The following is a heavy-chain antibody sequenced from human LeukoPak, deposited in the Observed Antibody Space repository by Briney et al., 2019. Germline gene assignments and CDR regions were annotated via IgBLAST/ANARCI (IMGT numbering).Heavy chain of an antibody. D-gene: IGHD3-9*01. CDR2: ISSSSISI. CDR3: ARVYDVLTGGFDY. Sequence: GGSLRLSCASSAFTFRRYDMNWDRQAPGEGLEWVSFISSSSISIHYADPVKGRFTISRNNARDILYLQMDSLRVEDTAIYYCARVYDVLTGGFDYWGQGVPVTVYS. CDR1: AFTFRRYD. J-gene: IGHJ4*02. V-gene: IGHV3-21*01.